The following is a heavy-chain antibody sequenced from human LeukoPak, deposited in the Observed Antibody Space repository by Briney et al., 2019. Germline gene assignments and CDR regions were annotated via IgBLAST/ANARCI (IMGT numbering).Heavy chain of an antibody. V-gene: IGHV4-34*01. CDR2: INHSGST. Sequence: SETLSLTCTVSGGSISSYYWSWIRQPPGEGLEWIGEINHSGSTNYNPSLKSRVTISVDTSKNQFSLKLSSVTAADTAVYYCARVLGIAAASYYYMDVWGKGTTVTVSS. J-gene: IGHJ6*03. CDR1: GGSISSYY. D-gene: IGHD6-13*01. CDR3: ARVLGIAAASYYYMDV.